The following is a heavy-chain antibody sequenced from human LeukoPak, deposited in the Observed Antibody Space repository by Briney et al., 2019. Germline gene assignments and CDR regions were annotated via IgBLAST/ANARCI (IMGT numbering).Heavy chain of an antibody. CDR2: ISGSGGGT. V-gene: IGHV3-23*01. J-gene: IGHJ4*02. Sequence: GGSLRLSCAASGFTFSSIAMSWVRQAPDKGLEWVSTISGSGGGTYYADSVRGRFTISRDDSKNTLYLQMNSLRAEDTAVYYCARRVVAGQTYYFDFWGQGTLVTVSS. CDR3: ARRVVAGQTYYFDF. CDR1: GFTFSSIA. D-gene: IGHD6-19*01.